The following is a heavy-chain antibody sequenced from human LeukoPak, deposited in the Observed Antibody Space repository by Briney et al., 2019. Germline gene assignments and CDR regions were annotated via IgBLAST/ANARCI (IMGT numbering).Heavy chain of an antibody. D-gene: IGHD3-10*01. CDR3: ARDGTYGSGSYFPLDY. CDR2: ISSSGSTI. CDR1: GFTFSSYE. Sequence: GGSLRLSCAASGFTFSSYEMNWVRQAPGKGLEWVSYISSSGSTIYYADSVKGRFTISRDNAKNSLYLQMNSLRAEDTAAYYCARDGTYGSGSYFPLDYWGQGTLVTVSS. J-gene: IGHJ4*02. V-gene: IGHV3-48*03.